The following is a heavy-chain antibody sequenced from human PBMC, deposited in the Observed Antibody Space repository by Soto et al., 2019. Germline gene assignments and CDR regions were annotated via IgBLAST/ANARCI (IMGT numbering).Heavy chain of an antibody. CDR1: EFSFGDYS. V-gene: IGHV3-49*04. J-gene: IGHJ6*02. CDR2: IRGKAYGGAV. D-gene: IGHD3-10*02. CDR3: SRWYISMWKSPHQAIHV. Sequence: GGSLRLCGTVSEFSFGDYSMTWVRQAQGKGLEWVACIRGKAYGGAVEYAASVKGRFTISRDDSKSIAYLQRDSLKREDSGIYYCSRWYISMWKSPHQAIHVCGQPITVTVCS.